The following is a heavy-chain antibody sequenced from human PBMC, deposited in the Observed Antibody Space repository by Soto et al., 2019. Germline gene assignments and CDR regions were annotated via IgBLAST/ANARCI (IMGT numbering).Heavy chain of an antibody. J-gene: IGHJ4*02. D-gene: IGHD1-1*01. CDR3: ARDFRMEVVAPGY. CDR2: ITPSDDIT. Sequence: ASVKVSCKASGYTFATDYMHWVRQAPGQGLEWMGIITPSDDITTYAQNFQGRVTMTRDTSTSTAYMELTSLRSEDTAVYYCARDFRMEVVAPGYWGQGTLVTVSS. V-gene: IGHV1-46*01. CDR1: GYTFATDY.